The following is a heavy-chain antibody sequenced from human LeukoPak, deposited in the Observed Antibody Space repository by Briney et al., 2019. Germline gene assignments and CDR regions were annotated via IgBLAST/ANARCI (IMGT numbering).Heavy chain of an antibody. CDR3: TRRKVIAATSGYSTLYNYHGMDV. V-gene: IGHV3-21*01. D-gene: IGHD5-12*01. J-gene: IGHJ6*02. CDR1: GFTFSSFT. CDR2: ISSSGAYI. Sequence: GGSLRLSCAASGFTFSSFTMNRVRQAPGKGLEWVSSISSSGAYIYYADSMKGRFTISRDNAKNSLYLQMNSLRAEDTAVYYCTRRKVIAATSGYSTLYNYHGMDVWGPGTTVTVAS.